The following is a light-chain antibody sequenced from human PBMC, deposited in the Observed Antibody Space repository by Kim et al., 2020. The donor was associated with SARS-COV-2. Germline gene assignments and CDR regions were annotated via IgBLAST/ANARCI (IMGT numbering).Light chain of an antibody. J-gene: IGLJ2*01. CDR3: QSYDTTLRGSI. CDR2: GNT. V-gene: IGLV1-40*01. CDR1: SSNIGAPYD. Sequence: QSVLTQPPSVSAAPGQNVTISCSGSSSNIGAPYDVHWYQQLPGTAPKLLIYGNTNRPSGVPDRFSASKSGTSASLAITGLQAEDEADYYCQSYDTTLRGSIFGGGTQLTVL.